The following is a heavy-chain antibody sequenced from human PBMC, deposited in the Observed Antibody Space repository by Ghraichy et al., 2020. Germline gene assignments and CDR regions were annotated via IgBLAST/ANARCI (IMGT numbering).Heavy chain of an antibody. CDR1: GFTFSSYG. J-gene: IGHJ4*02. CDR3: AKARDYVNNY. V-gene: IGHV3-30*18. Sequence: LTCAASGFTFSSYGMHWVRQAPGKGLEWVAAISYDGSKEYYGDSVKGRFTISRDNSKNTLFLQMNSLRAEDTAVYYCAKARDYVNNYWGQGTLVTVSS. CDR2: ISYDGSKE. D-gene: IGHD4-17*01.